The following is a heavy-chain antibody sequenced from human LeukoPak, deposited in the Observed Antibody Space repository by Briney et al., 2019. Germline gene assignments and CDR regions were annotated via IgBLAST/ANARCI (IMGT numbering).Heavy chain of an antibody. CDR3: AKVMPPGRIRFYSYYMDV. V-gene: IGHV3-30*02. Sequence: GRSLRLSCAASGFTFSSYGMHWVRQAPGKGLKWVAFIRYDGSNEYYADSVKGRFTISRDKSKNTLSLQMNGLRVEDTAVYYCAKVMPPGRIRFYSYYMDVWGKGTTVTVS. CDR1: GFTFSSYG. CDR2: IRYDGSNE. D-gene: IGHD2-15*01. J-gene: IGHJ6*03.